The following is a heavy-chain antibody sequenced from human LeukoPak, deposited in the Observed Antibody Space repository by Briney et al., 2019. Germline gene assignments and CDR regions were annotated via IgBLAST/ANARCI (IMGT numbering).Heavy chain of an antibody. CDR3: ARGRGRTYYYYMDV. D-gene: IGHD3-16*01. Sequence: ASVKVSCKASGGTFSSYAISWVRQAPGQGLEWMGGIIPIFGTANYAQKFQGRVTITADESTSTAYMELSSLRSEDTAVYYCARGRGRTYYYYMDVWGKGTTVTVSS. V-gene: IGHV1-69*13. CDR2: IIPIFGTA. J-gene: IGHJ6*03. CDR1: GGTFSSYA.